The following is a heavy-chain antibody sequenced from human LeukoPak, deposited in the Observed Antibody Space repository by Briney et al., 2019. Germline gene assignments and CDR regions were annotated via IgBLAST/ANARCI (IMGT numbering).Heavy chain of an antibody. CDR3: ARDFYASFGAFGASHAALESDAECSY. CDR1: GYTFTSYV. J-gene: IGHJ4*02. D-gene: IGHD3-16*01. Sequence: GASVKVSCKASGYTFTSYVMHWVRQAPGQRLEWMGWINAGNGNTKYSQKFQGRVTMTRDTSTSTVYMELSSLRSEDTAVYYCARDFYASFGAFGASHAALESDAECSYWGQGTLVTVSS. V-gene: IGHV1-3*01. CDR2: INAGNGNT.